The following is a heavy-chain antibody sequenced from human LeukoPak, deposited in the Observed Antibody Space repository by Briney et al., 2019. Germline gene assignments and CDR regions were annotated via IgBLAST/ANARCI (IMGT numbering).Heavy chain of an antibody. CDR2: INPNSGGT. CDR1: GYTFTGYY. Sequence: ASVKVSCKASGYTFTGYYMHWVRQAPGQGLEWMGWINPNSGGTNYAQKFQGRVTMTRDTSISTAYMELSSLRSDDTAVYYCAREGDYYDSSGYYWPWGQGTLVTVSS. CDR3: AREGDYYDSSGYYWP. D-gene: IGHD3-22*01. J-gene: IGHJ4*02. V-gene: IGHV1-2*02.